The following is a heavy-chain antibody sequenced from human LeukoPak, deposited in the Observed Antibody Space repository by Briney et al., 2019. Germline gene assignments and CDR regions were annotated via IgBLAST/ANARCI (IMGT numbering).Heavy chain of an antibody. D-gene: IGHD3-3*01. V-gene: IGHV3-53*01. CDR2: IYSGGST. J-gene: IGHJ4*02. CDR3: ARDWSHRCFDY. Sequence: PGGSLRLSCAASGFTVSSNYMSWVRQAPGKGLEWVSVIYSGGSTYCADSVKGRFTISRDNSKNALYLQMNSLRAEDTAVYYCARDWSHRCFDYWGQGTLVTVSS. CDR1: GFTVSSNY.